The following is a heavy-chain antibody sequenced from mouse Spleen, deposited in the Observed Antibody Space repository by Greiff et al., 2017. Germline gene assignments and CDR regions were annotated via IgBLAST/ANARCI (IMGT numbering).Heavy chain of an antibody. V-gene: IGHV1-53*01. J-gene: IGHJ1*01. CDR1: GYTFTSYW. CDR2: INPSNGGT. CDR3: ASEGVNWDPWYFDV. Sequence: VQLQQPGTELVKPGASVKLSCKASGYTFTSYWMHWVKQRPGQGLEWIGNINPSNGGTNYNEKFKSKATLTVDKSSSTAYMQLSSLTSEDSAVYYCASEGVNWDPWYFDVWGAGTTVTVSS. D-gene: IGHD4-1*01.